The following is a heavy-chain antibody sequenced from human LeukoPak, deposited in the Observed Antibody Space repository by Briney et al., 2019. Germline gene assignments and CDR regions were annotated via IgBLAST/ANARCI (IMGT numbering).Heavy chain of an antibody. D-gene: IGHD5-12*01. J-gene: IGHJ4*02. CDR2: FYHSGNT. CDR3: ARDPYSETYYHRGLFDY. V-gene: IGHV4-38-2*02. Sequence: SETLSLTCTASGYSISSGYYWGWIRQPPGKGPEWIASFYHSGNTHYNSSLKSRVTISVDTSKNQFSLRLSSVTAADTAVYYCARDPYSETYYHRGLFDYWGQGTLVTVSS. CDR1: GYSISSGYY.